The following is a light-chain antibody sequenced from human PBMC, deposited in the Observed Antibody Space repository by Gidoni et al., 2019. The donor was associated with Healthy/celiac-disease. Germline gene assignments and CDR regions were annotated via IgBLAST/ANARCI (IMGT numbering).Light chain of an antibody. CDR1: QSISSY. Sequence: DTQMTQSPSSLSASVGDRVTITCRASQSISSYLNGYQQKPGKAPKLLIYAASSLQSGVPSSFSGSGSGTAFTLAISSLQPEDFATYYCQQSYSTPLTFGGGTKVEIK. CDR2: AAS. J-gene: IGKJ4*01. CDR3: QQSYSTPLT. V-gene: IGKV1-39*01.